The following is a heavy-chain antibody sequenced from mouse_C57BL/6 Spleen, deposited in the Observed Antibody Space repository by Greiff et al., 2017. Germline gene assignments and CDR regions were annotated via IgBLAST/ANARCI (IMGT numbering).Heavy chain of an antibody. CDR2: LYWDDDK. D-gene: IGHD2-2*01. V-gene: IGHV8-12*01. J-gene: IGHJ2*01. CDR1: GFSLSTSGMG. CDR3: ARTSTMVTEGYYFDY. Sequence: QVQLKESGPGILQSSQTLSLTCSFSGFSLSTSGMGVSWIRQPSGKGLEWLAHLYWDDDKRYNPSLKSRLTISKDTSRNQVFLKITSVDTADTATYYCARTSTMVTEGYYFDYWGQGTTLTVSS.